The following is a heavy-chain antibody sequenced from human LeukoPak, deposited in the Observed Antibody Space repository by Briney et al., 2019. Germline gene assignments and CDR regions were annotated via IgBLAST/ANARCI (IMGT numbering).Heavy chain of an antibody. Sequence: GGSLRLSCAASGFTFSRYGMHWVRQAPGKGLEWVAVISYDGSNKYYVDSVKGRFTISKDNSKNTLYLQMNSLRAEDTAVYYCAKDRDILTGYLDYWGQGTLVTVYS. D-gene: IGHD3-9*01. J-gene: IGHJ4*02. CDR3: AKDRDILTGYLDY. CDR1: GFTFSRYG. V-gene: IGHV3-30*18. CDR2: ISYDGSNK.